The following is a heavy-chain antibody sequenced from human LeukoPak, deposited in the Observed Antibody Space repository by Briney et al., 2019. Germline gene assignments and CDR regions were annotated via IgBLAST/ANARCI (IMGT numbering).Heavy chain of an antibody. CDR1: GGSISSYY. CDR2: IYYSGST. Sequence: PSETLSLTRTVSGGSISSYYWSWIRQPPGKGLEWIGYIYYSGSTNYNPSLKSRVTISVDTSKNQFSLKLSSVTAADTAVYYCARDSGYSSGWYIDYWGQGTLVTVSS. J-gene: IGHJ4*02. CDR3: ARDSGYSSGWYIDY. V-gene: IGHV4-59*01. D-gene: IGHD6-19*01.